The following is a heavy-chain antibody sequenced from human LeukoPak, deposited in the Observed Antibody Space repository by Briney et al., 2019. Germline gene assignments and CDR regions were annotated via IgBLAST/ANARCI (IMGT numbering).Heavy chain of an antibody. CDR2: IKKDGSEK. J-gene: IGHJ4*02. CDR1: GFTVSGNY. D-gene: IGHD5-18*01. CDR3: ARHLSGITGYTYGRGIDY. V-gene: IGHV3-7*01. Sequence: GGSLRLSCAASGFTVSGNYMSWVRQAPGKGLEWVANIKKDGSEKYYVDSVKGRFTISRDNAKTSLYLQMNSLRAEDTAVYYCARHLSGITGYTYGRGIDYWGQGTLVTVSS.